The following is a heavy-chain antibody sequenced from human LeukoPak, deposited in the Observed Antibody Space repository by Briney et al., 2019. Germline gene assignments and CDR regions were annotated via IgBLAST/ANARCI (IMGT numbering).Heavy chain of an antibody. CDR2: IYYSGST. V-gene: IGHV4-31*03. J-gene: IGHJ3*02. D-gene: IGHD3-22*01. CDR3: ARARDSSGLHDAFDI. CDR1: GGSISSGGYY. Sequence: PSQTLSLTCTVSGGSISSGGYYWSWIRQHPGKGLEWIGYIYYSGSTYYNPSLKSRVTISVDTSKNQSSLKLSSVTAVDTAVYYCARARDSSGLHDAFDIWGQGTMVTISS.